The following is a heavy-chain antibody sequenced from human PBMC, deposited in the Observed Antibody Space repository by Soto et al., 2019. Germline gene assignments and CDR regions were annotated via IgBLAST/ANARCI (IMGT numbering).Heavy chain of an antibody. Sequence: GASVKVSCKASGYTFTGYYMHWVRQAPGQGLEWMGWINPNSGGTNYAQKFQGWVTMTRDTSISTAYMELSRLRSDDTAVYYCARDPGPAADYYCGMDVWGQGTTVTVSS. CDR1: GYTFTGYY. J-gene: IGHJ6*02. CDR2: INPNSGGT. V-gene: IGHV1-2*04. CDR3: ARDPGPAADYYCGMDV. D-gene: IGHD6-13*01.